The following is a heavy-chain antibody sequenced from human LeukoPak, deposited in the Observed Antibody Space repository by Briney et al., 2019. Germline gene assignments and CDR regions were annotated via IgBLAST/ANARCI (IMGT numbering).Heavy chain of an antibody. CDR1: GGSISGYY. V-gene: IGHV4-59*01. CDR3: ARAYDCDYAFDY. CDR2: IYYSGST. D-gene: IGHD4-17*01. J-gene: IGHJ4*02. Sequence: SETLSLTCTVSGGSISGYYWSWIRQPPGNGLEWIGYIYYSGSTNYNPSLKSRVTISVDTSKNQFSLRLRSVTAADTAVYHCARAYDCDYAFDYWGQGTLVAVSS.